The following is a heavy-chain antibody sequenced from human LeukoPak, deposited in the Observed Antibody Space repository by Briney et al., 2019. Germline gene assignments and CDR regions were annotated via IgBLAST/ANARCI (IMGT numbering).Heavy chain of an antibody. CDR3: ARVAGSSGWYVDFDH. Sequence: PSETLSLTCAVSGYSISSGYYWGWIRQPPGKGLEWIGSIYHSGSTYYNPSLKSRVTISVDTSKNQFSLKLSSVTAADTAVYYCARVAGSSGWYVDFDHWGQGTLVTVSS. J-gene: IGHJ4*02. CDR2: IYHSGST. V-gene: IGHV4-38-2*01. D-gene: IGHD6-19*01. CDR1: GYSISSGYY.